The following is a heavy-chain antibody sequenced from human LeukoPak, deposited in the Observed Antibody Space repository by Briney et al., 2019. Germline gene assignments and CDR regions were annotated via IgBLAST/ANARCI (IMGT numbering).Heavy chain of an antibody. D-gene: IGHD3-22*01. Sequence: GGSLRLSCAASGVTFSSYLMSWVRQAPGKGLEWVANIKHDGSVKYYVDSVKSGYATSRDNAANSLSMQMNSLRDEDTVVYFCARVGDSSGYDWYFDIWGRGNLVTVSS. CDR2: IKHDGSVK. V-gene: IGHV3-7*01. CDR1: GVTFSSYL. J-gene: IGHJ2*01. CDR3: ARVGDSSGYDWYFDI.